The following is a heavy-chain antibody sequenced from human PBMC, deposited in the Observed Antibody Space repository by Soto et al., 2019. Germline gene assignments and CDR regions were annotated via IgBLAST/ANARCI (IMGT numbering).Heavy chain of an antibody. J-gene: IGHJ4*02. D-gene: IGHD2-15*01. V-gene: IGHV4-34*01. CDR1: GGSFSGYY. CDR2: INHSGST. CDR3: ARGPSTVVVVAAIRHPFDY. Sequence: SETLSLTCAVYGGSFSGYYWSWIRQPPGKGLEWIGEINHSGSTNYNPSLKSRVTISVDTSKNQFSLKLSSVTAADTAVYYCARGPSTVVVVAAIRHPFDYWGQGTLVTVSS.